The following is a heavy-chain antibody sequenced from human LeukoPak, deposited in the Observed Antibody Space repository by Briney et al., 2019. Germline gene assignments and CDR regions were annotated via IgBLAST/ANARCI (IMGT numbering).Heavy chain of an antibody. CDR2: IRYDGRNK. CDR3: AKDSLRERIVGSTTRGVNDY. V-gene: IGHV3-30*02. CDR1: GFTFSSYE. D-gene: IGHD1-26*01. Sequence: PGGSLRLSCAASGFTFSSYEMNWVRQAPGKGLEWVAFIRYDGRNKYYAGSVKGRFTISRDNSKNTLYLQMNSLRGEDTAVYYCAKDSLRERIVGSTTRGVNDYWGQGTLVTVSS. J-gene: IGHJ4*02.